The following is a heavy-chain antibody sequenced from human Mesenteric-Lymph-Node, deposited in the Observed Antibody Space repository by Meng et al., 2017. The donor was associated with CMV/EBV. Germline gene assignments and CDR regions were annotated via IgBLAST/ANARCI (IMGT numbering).Heavy chain of an antibody. CDR3: ARRGSSGYAYWYFDL. CDR1: GYSLTSYG. V-gene: IGHV5-51*01. CDR2: IYPGDSDT. Sequence: SGYSLTSYGVGGVRQMPGKGLEWMGIIYPGDSDTRYGPSFQGQVTISADESMSTAYLQWSSLKASDTAMYYCARRGSSGYAYWYFDLWGRGTLVTVSS. D-gene: IGHD5-12*01. J-gene: IGHJ2*01.